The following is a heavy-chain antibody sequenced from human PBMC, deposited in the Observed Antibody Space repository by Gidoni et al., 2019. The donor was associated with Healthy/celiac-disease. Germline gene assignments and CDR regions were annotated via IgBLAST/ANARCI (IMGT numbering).Heavy chain of an antibody. D-gene: IGHD2-15*01. Sequence: QVQLQPWGAGLLKPSETLSLTCAVYGGSFSGYYWSGIRPPPGKGPEWIGEINHSGSTNYNPSLKSRVTISVDTSKNQFSLKLSSVTAADTAVYYCARARGGRVVVAARGYYFDYWGQGTLVTVSS. CDR2: INHSGST. CDR1: GGSFSGYY. V-gene: IGHV4-34*01. J-gene: IGHJ4*02. CDR3: ARARGGRVVVAARGYYFDY.